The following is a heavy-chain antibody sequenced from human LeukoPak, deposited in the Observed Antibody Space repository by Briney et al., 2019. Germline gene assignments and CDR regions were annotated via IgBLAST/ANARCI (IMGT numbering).Heavy chain of an antibody. Sequence: GGSLRLSCAASGFTFSSYAMSWVRQAPGKGLEWVSAISGSGGSTYYADSVKGRFTISRDNSKNTLYLQMNSLRAEDTAVYYCARDTFYAEDYYYYYMDVWGKGTTVTISS. CDR3: ARDTFYAEDYYYYYMDV. D-gene: IGHD2/OR15-2a*01. V-gene: IGHV3-23*01. J-gene: IGHJ6*03. CDR2: ISGSGGST. CDR1: GFTFSSYA.